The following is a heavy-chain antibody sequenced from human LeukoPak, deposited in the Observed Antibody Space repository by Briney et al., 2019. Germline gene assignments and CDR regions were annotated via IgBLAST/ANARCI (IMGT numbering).Heavy chain of an antibody. J-gene: IGHJ5*02. CDR1: GYSFTSYW. D-gene: IGHD1-20*01. Sequence: GESLKISCKGSGYSFTSYWIGWVRQMPGKGLVWMGIIYPGDSDTRYSPSFQGQVTISADKSISTAYLQWSSLKGSDTAMYDCARESVTGTNWFDPWGQGTLVTVSS. V-gene: IGHV5-51*01. CDR3: ARESVTGTNWFDP. CDR2: IYPGDSDT.